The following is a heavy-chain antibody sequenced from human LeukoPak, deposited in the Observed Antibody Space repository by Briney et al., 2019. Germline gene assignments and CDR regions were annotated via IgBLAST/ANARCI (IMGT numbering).Heavy chain of an antibody. V-gene: IGHV4-59*08. CDR2: IYYTGNT. D-gene: IGHD4-11*01. J-gene: IGHJ3*01. CDR3: ATSDGPCGSKNGFYV. Sequence: SETLSLTCTVSGGSISNYYWTWIRQPPGKELEWIGNIYYTGNTNYNPSLKSRLSMSVDTSRNHFSLTLTSVTVADTALYYCATSDGPCGSKNGFYVWGPGTMVTVSS. CDR1: GGSISNYY.